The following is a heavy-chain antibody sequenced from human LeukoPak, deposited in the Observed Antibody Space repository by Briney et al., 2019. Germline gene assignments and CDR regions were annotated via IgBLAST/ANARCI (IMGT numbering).Heavy chain of an antibody. J-gene: IGHJ3*02. CDR2: IWYDGSNK. D-gene: IGHD3-22*01. CDR1: GFTFSSYG. CDR3: AKCITMIVVVPHAFDI. Sequence: GGSLRLSCAASGFTFSSYGMHWVRQAPGKGLEWVAVIWYDGSNKYYADSVKGRFTISRDNSKNTLYLQMNSLRAEDTAVYYCAKCITMIVVVPHAFDIWGQGTMVTVSS. V-gene: IGHV3-33*06.